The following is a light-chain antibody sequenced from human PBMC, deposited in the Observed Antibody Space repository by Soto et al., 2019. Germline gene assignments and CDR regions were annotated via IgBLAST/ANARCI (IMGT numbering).Light chain of an antibody. CDR2: SNN. Sequence: QSVLTQPPSASGTPGQRVTISCSGSSSNIGSNTVNWYQQLPGTAPKLLIYSNNQRPSGVPDRFSGSKSGTSASLAISGLHSEADADYSCASWDDSPLALVFGGGTNLTVL. J-gene: IGLJ2*01. V-gene: IGLV1-44*01. CDR1: SSNIGSNT. CDR3: ASWDDSPLALV.